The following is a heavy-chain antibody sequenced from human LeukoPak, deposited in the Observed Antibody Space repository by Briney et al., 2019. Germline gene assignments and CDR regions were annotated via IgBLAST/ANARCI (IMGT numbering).Heavy chain of an antibody. J-gene: IGHJ6*02. CDR1: GYTFTSYY. CDR3: LGYCSTTSCYPLAYYYYGMDV. D-gene: IGHD2-2*01. V-gene: IGHV1-46*01. Sequence: ASVKVSCKASGYTFTSYYMHWVRQAPGQGHEWMGIINPSGGSTNYAQKFQGRVTITADESTSTAYMELSSLRSEDTAVCYCLGYCSTTSCYPLAYYYYGMDVWGQGTTVTVSS. CDR2: INPSGGST.